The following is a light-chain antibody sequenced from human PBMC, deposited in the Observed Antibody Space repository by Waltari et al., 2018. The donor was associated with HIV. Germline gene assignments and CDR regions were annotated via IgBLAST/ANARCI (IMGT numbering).Light chain of an antibody. CDR1: RRDIGFYKL. Sequence: QSALTQPASVSGSPGQSITISCTGTRRDIGFYKLVSLYRQHPGAAPPRRICGVDTRPLGVCDRFAGSKSGNTASLTIATLQPEDEADYYCSSYVNSDTLVVGGGTKLTV. J-gene: IGLJ3*02. CDR3: SSYVNSDTLV. CDR2: GVD. V-gene: IGLV2-14*01.